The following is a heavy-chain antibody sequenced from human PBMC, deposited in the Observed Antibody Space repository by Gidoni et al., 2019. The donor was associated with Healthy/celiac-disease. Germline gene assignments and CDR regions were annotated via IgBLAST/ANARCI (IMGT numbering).Heavy chain of an antibody. CDR1: GYTFTSYA. V-gene: IGHV1-3*01. J-gene: IGHJ4*02. Sequence: QVQLVQSGAEVKKPGASVKVSCKASGYTFTSYAMHWVRQAPGQRREWMGWINAGNGNTKYSQKFQGRVTITRDTSASTAYMELSSLRSEDTAVYYCARVFYGEQYYFDYWGQGTLVTVSS. CDR3: ARVFYGEQYYFDY. CDR2: INAGNGNT. D-gene: IGHD4-17*01.